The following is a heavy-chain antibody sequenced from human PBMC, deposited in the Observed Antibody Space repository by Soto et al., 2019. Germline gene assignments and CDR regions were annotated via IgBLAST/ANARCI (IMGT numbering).Heavy chain of an antibody. D-gene: IGHD3-10*01. V-gene: IGHV3-33*01. CDR3: AGSYITMVRGVIGWFDP. J-gene: IGHJ5*02. CDR2: IWYDGSNK. Sequence: GGSLRLSCAASGFTFSSYGMHWVRQAPGKGLEWVAVIWYDGSNKYYADSVKGRFTISRDNSKNTLYLQMNSLRAEDTAVYYCAGSYITMVRGVIGWFDPWGQGTLVTVSS. CDR1: GFTFSSYG.